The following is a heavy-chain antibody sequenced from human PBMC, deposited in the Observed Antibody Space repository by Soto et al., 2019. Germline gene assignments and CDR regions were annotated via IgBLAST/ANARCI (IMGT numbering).Heavy chain of an antibody. D-gene: IGHD1-1*01. CDR1: GFTFSSYA. Sequence: GGSLRLSCAASGFTFSSYAMSWVRQTPGKGLEWVSTISGSGGSTYYADSLKGRFTISRDNSKNTLYLQMNSLRAEDTAVYYCAKGRTSQYYYGVDVSGQGTTVTVSS. CDR2: ISGSGGST. V-gene: IGHV3-23*01. CDR3: AKGRTSQYYYGVDV. J-gene: IGHJ6*02.